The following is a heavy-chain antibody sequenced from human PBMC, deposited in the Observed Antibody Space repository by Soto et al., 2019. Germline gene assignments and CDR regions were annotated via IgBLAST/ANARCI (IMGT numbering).Heavy chain of an antibody. CDR3: ARGKRADCSSTSCSSLPSNMDV. D-gene: IGHD2-2*01. Sequence: ASVKVSCKASGGTFSSYTISWVRQAPGQGLEWMGRIIPILGIANYAQKFQGRVTITPDKSTSTAYMELSGLRSEDTAVYYCARGKRADCSSTSCSSLPSNMDVWGKGTTVTVSS. CDR1: GGTFSSYT. CDR2: IIPILGIA. V-gene: IGHV1-69*02. J-gene: IGHJ6*03.